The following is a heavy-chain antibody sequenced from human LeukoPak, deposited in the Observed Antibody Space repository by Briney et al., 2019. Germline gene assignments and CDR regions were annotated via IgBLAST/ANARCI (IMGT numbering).Heavy chain of an antibody. CDR3: ARAPIGSGNDYYFDY. CDR1: GGPISSGAYY. J-gene: IGHJ4*02. CDR2: IYYSGST. Sequence: SQTLSLTCTVSGGPISSGAYYWSWIRHPPGKGLEWIGYIYYSGSTYYNPSLKSRVIISIDTSKNQFSLNLSSVTAADTAVYYCARAPIGSGNDYYFDYWGQGTLVTVSS. D-gene: IGHD3-10*01. V-gene: IGHV4-31*03.